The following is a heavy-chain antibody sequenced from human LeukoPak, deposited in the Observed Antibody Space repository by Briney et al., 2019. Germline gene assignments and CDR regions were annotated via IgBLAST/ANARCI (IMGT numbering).Heavy chain of an antibody. CDR2: IYTSGST. J-gene: IGHJ6*02. CDR3: ARDYSGYDSYYYYYGMDV. CDR1: GGSTSSYY. D-gene: IGHD5-12*01. Sequence: SETLSLTCTVSGGSTSSYYWSWIRQPAGKGLEWIGRIYTSGSTNYNPSLKSRVTMSVDTSKNQFSLKLSSVTAADTAVYYCARDYSGYDSYYYYYGMDVWGQGTTDTVSS. V-gene: IGHV4-4*07.